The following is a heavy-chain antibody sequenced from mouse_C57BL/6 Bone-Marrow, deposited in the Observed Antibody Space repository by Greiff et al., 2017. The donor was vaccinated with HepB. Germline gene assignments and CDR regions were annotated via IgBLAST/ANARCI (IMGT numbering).Heavy chain of an antibody. V-gene: IGHV7-1*01. CDR2: SRNKANDYTT. D-gene: IGHD2-3*01. J-gene: IGHJ1*03. CDR3: ARDAGGGYFSYWYFDV. CDR1: GFTFSDFY. Sequence: EVQVVESGGGLVQSGRSLRLSCATSGFTFSDFYMEWVRQAPGKGLEWIAASRNKANDYTTEYSASVKGRFIVSRDTSQSILYLQMNALRAEDTAIYYCARDAGGGYFSYWYFDVWGTGTTVTVSS.